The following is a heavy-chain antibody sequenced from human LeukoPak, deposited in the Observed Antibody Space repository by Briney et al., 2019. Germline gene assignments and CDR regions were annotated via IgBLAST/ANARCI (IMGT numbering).Heavy chain of an antibody. J-gene: IGHJ4*02. D-gene: IGHD3-10*01. CDR3: TTSLLWFGELLQGTTGS. CDR2: IKTAGGTP. V-gene: IGHV3-15*01. Sequence: GGSLRLSCAASGFTFSKAWMSWVRQAPGKGLEWVGLIKTAGGTPDYAAPVKGRFTISRDDSENTLYLQMNSLKTEDTAVYYCTTSLLWFGELLQGTTGSWGQGTLVTVSS. CDR1: GFTFSKAW.